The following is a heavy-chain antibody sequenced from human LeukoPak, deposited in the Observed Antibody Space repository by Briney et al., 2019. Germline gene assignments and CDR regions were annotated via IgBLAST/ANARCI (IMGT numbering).Heavy chain of an antibody. J-gene: IGHJ6*02. CDR2: SGST. CDR1: GDSFSDFFNDYY. Sequence: PSETLSLSCTVSGDSFSDFFNDYYWTWIRQPPGKELEWIGYSGSTKYNPSLLSRVTISVDTSKRHFSLTLSSVTAADSAVYYCARTRRHYYGSGKNLSPWPAGLDIWGQGITVTVS. V-gene: IGHV4-61*08. CDR3: ARTRRHYYGSGKNLSPWPAGLDI. D-gene: IGHD3-10*01.